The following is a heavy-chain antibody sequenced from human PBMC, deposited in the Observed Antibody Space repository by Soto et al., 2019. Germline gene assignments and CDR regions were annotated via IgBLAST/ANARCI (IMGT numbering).Heavy chain of an antibody. Sequence: SVKVSCKASGGTFSSYAISWVRQAPGQGLEWMGGITPIFGTANYAQKFQGRVTITADESTSTAYMELSSLRSEDTAVYYCASDDYGDYRYFDYWGQGTLVTVSS. D-gene: IGHD4-17*01. CDR2: ITPIFGTA. CDR3: ASDDYGDYRYFDY. CDR1: GGTFSSYA. V-gene: IGHV1-69*13. J-gene: IGHJ4*02.